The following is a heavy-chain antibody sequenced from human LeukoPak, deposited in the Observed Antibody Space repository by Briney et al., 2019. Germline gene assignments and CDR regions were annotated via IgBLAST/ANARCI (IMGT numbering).Heavy chain of an antibody. D-gene: IGHD3-10*01. V-gene: IGHV3-48*04. CDR1: GFTFSSYS. CDR3: ARESEIWFGEFRASDNYYYYYMDV. CDR2: ISSSSSII. Sequence: GGSLRLSCAASGFTFSSYSMNWVRQAPGKGLEWVSYISSSSSIIYYADSVKGRFTISRDNAKNSLYLQMNSLRAEDTAVYYCARESEIWFGEFRASDNYYYYYMDVWGKGTTVTVSS. J-gene: IGHJ6*03.